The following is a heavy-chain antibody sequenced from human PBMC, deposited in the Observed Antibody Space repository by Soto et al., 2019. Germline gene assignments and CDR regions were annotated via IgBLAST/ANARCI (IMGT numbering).Heavy chain of an antibody. D-gene: IGHD1-1*01. Sequence: PGGSLRLSCADSGFTFSSYWMSWVRQAPGKGLEWVANVKYDGSQTYYVGSVKGRFTISRDNAKNLLYLQMNSLRAEDTAVYYCTRDFQGPLDYGMDVWGQGTTVTVSS. CDR3: TRDFQGPLDYGMDV. J-gene: IGHJ6*02. V-gene: IGHV3-7*01. CDR1: GFTFSSYW. CDR2: VKYDGSQT.